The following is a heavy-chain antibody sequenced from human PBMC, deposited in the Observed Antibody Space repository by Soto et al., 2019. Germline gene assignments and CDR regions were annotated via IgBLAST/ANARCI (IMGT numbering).Heavy chain of an antibody. V-gene: IGHV4-34*01. CDR1: GGSLSDYF. Sequence: SETLSLTCVVSGGSLSDYFWSWIRQPPGMALEWIGEINHLGSINYNPSLKSRATMSVDTSKNQFSLTLNSVTAADTATYYCARGGISHWAYFYYMDVWDRGTTVTVS. CDR2: INHLGSI. CDR3: ARGGISHWAYFYYMDV. J-gene: IGHJ6*03. D-gene: IGHD2-21*01.